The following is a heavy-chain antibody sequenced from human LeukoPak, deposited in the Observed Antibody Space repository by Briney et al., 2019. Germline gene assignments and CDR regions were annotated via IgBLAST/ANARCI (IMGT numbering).Heavy chain of an antibody. CDR2: LYNSGST. CDR1: GFTVSSNY. Sequence: GGSLRLSCVVSGFTVSSNYMSWVRQAPGKGLEWVSVLYNSGSTHYADSVKGRFTISRDNSKNTLYLQMNSLRAEDTAVYYCARDSSNYYYDSSGYRFGYWGPGTLVTVSS. J-gene: IGHJ4*02. V-gene: IGHV3-53*01. CDR3: ARDSSNYYYDSSGYRFGY. D-gene: IGHD3-22*01.